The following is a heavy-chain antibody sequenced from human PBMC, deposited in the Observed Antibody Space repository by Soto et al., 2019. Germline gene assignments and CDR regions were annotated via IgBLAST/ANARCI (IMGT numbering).Heavy chain of an antibody. CDR3: ATHPPYGPLDH. Sequence: QLQLQESGPGLVKPSETLSLTCTVSGGSISSSSNHWGWIRQPPGKGLEWIGNIYYSENTYYNPSLKSRVTISVDTAKNQFSLRLTSVTAADTACYYCATHPPYGPLDHWGQGTLVTVSS. V-gene: IGHV4-39*01. CDR1: GGSISSSSNH. J-gene: IGHJ4*01. CDR2: IYYSENT. D-gene: IGHD4-17*01.